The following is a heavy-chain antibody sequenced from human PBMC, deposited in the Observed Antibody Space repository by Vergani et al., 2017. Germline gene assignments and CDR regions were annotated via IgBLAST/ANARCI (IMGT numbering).Heavy chain of an antibody. CDR2: ISSSSSYI. J-gene: IGHJ5*02. CDR1: GFTFSSYS. Sequence: EVQLVESGGGLVKPGGSLRLSCAASGFTFSSYSMNWVRQAPGKGLEWVSSISSSSSYIYYADSVKGRFTISRDKAKNSLYLQMNRLRAEDTAVYYCTREGGGPPRAWGQGTLVTVSS. CDR3: TREGGGPPRA. V-gene: IGHV3-21*01. D-gene: IGHD3-16*01.